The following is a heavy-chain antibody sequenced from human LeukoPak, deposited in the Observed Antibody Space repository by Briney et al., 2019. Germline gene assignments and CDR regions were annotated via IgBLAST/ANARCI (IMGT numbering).Heavy chain of an antibody. CDR2: IYPGDSET. J-gene: IGHJ4*02. V-gene: IGHV5-51*01. Sequence: GESLKISCRGSGYRFTSYWIGWVRQTPGKGLEWMGTIYPGDSETRYSPSLQGQVTISADKLISAAYLQWSSLKASDTAMYYCASARAMYDSSGYYAYYFDYWGQGTLVTVSS. CDR3: ASARAMYDSSGYYAYYFDY. D-gene: IGHD3-22*01. CDR1: GYRFTSYW.